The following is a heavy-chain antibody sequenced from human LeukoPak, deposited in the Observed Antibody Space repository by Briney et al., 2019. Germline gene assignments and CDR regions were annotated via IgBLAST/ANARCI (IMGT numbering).Heavy chain of an antibody. D-gene: IGHD2-21*02. CDR1: GFTFSNYW. CDR2: VKQDASEK. CDR3: ARVCDWGYFDY. J-gene: IGHJ4*01. Sequence: GGPLRLSCEASGFTFSNYWMGWVRQAPGRGLEWVANVKQDASEKYYVDSVKGRFTISSDNAESSLYLQMNSLKVEDTAAYYCARVCDWGYFDYWGRGTLVTVSS. V-gene: IGHV3-7*01.